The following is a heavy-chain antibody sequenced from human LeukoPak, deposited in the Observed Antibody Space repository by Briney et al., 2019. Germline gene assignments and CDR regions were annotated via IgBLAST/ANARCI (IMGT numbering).Heavy chain of an antibody. CDR3: ASSHYYDSSGYIFDY. Sequence: SVKVSCKASGGTFSSYAISWVRQAPGQGLEWMGGVIPIFGTANYAQKFQGRVAITADESTSTAYMELSSLRSEDTAVYYCASSHYYDSSGYIFDYWGQGTLVTVSS. CDR2: VIPIFGTA. D-gene: IGHD3-22*01. J-gene: IGHJ4*02. CDR1: GGTFSSYA. V-gene: IGHV1-69*13.